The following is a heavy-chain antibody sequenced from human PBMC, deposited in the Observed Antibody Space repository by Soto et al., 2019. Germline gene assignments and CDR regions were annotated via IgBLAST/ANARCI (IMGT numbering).Heavy chain of an antibody. V-gene: IGHV1-18*01. J-gene: IGHJ4*02. CDR1: GYTFATST. CDR2: IKAYSGNT. D-gene: IGHD4-17*01. CDR3: AIADYGDDDY. Sequence: QLQLVQSGPEAKKPGASVKVSCKASGYTFATSTITWLRQAPGQGPEWMGWIKAYSGNTNYAQKLQGRLTMTTDTSMSTAYMELRSLTTDDTAIYYCAIADYGDDDYWGQGTLVTVSS.